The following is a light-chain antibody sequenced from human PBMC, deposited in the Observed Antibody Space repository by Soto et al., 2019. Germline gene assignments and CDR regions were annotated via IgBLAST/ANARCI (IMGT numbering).Light chain of an antibody. Sequence: DIQLTQSPSTLSASEGDRVTITCRASQSISSWLAWYQQKPGKAPKFLIYKTSNLESGVPSRFSGSGSGTEFTLTISSLQPDVFATYYCQYYNNYCWTFGQGTKVEIK. CDR2: KTS. CDR1: QSISSW. V-gene: IGKV1-5*03. CDR3: QYYNNYCWT. J-gene: IGKJ1*01.